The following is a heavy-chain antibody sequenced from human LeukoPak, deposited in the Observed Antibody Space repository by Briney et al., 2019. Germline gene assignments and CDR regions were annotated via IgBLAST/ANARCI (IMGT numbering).Heavy chain of an antibody. CDR1: GFTFRSYA. CDR3: ARPRGCGSARCNNFDY. Sequence: GGSLRLSCAASGFTFRSYAMHWVRQAPGKGLEWVTIISFDGSNEYYADSVKGRFTISRDNSKNTLYLQMNSLRAEDTAVYYCARPRGCGSARCNNFDYWGQGTLVTVSS. J-gene: IGHJ4*02. CDR2: ISFDGSNE. D-gene: IGHD2-21*01. V-gene: IGHV3-30*04.